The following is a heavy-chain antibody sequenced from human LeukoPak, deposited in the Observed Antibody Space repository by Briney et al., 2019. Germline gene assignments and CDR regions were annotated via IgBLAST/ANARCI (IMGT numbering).Heavy chain of an antibody. CDR1: GYSISSGYY. CDR3: ARGSWESNNWFDP. J-gene: IGHJ5*02. CDR2: IYHSGST. Sequence: SETLSLTCAVSGYSISSGYYWGWIRQPPGKGLEWIGSIYHSGSTYYNPSLKSRVTISVDTSKNQFSLKLSSVTAADTAVYYCARGSWESNNWFDPWGQATLVTVSS. D-gene: IGHD1-26*01. V-gene: IGHV4-38-2*01.